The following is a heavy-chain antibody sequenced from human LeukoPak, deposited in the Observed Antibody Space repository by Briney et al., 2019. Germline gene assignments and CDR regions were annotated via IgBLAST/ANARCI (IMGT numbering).Heavy chain of an antibody. V-gene: IGHV1-18*01. J-gene: IGHJ3*01. CDR3: ASLPTTDRANDAFDV. Sequence: ASVKVSCKASGYTFTSYGISWVRQAPGQGLEWMGWISAYNGNTNYAQKLQGRVTMTTDTSTSTAYMELRSLRSDDTAAYYCASLPTTDRANDAFDVRGQGTMVTVSS. CDR1: GYTFTSYG. CDR2: ISAYNGNT. D-gene: IGHD5-12*01.